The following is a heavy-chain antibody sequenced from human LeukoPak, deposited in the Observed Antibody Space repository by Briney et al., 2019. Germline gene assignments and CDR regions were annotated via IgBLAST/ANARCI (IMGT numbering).Heavy chain of an antibody. CDR1: GFTFSSYE. D-gene: IGHD6-19*01. J-gene: IGHJ4*02. CDR2: ISSSGSTI. V-gene: IGHV3-48*03. CDR3: ANRLGYFDY. Sequence: GGSLRLSCAASGFTFSSYEMNWVRQAPGKGLEWVSYISSSGSTIYYADSVKGRFTISRDNSKNTLYLQMNSLRAEDTAVYYCANRLGYFDYWGQGTLVTVSS.